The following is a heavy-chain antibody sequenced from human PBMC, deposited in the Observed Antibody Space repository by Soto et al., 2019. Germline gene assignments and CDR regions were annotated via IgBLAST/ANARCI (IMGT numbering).Heavy chain of an antibody. CDR2: INHSGST. D-gene: IGHD3-3*01. Sequence: SETLSLTCAVYGGSFSCYYWSWIRQPPGKGLEWIGEINHSGSTNYSPSLKSRVTISVDTSKNQFSLKLSSVTAADTAVYYCARVWDFWSGYYHGRYNWFDPWGQGTLVTVSS. V-gene: IGHV4-34*01. CDR1: GGSFSCYY. CDR3: ARVWDFWSGYYHGRYNWFDP. J-gene: IGHJ5*02.